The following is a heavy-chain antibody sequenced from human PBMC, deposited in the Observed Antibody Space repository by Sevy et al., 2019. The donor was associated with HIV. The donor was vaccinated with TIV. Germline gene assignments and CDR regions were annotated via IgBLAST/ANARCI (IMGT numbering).Heavy chain of an antibody. CDR2: INWNGGST. D-gene: IGHD5-18*01. J-gene: IGHJ4*02. Sequence: GGSLRLSCAASGFTFDDYGMSWVRQAPGKGLEWVSGINWNGGSTGYADSVKGRFTISRDNAKNSLYLQMNSLRAEDTALYYCARDLWVRGYSYGPGDAFDYWGQGTLVTVSS. V-gene: IGHV3-20*04. CDR3: ARDLWVRGYSYGPGDAFDY. CDR1: GFTFDDYG.